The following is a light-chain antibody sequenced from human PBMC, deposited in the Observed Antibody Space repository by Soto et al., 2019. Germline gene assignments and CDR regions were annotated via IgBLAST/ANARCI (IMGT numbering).Light chain of an antibody. V-gene: IGLV2-14*02. CDR1: SPNVGVYKL. Sequence: QSALTQPASVSGSPGQSITISCTGTSPNVGVYKLVSWYQQHPGKAPKLIIYEGSKRPSGVSNRFSGSKSGNTASLTISGLQAEDEADYYCSSFTAYNTVVFGGGTKLTVL. CDR3: SSFTAYNTVV. J-gene: IGLJ2*01. CDR2: EGS.